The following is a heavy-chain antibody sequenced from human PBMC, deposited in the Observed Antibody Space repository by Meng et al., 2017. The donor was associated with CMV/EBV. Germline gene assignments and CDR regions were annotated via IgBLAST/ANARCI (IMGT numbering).Heavy chain of an antibody. CDR2: INPSGGST. CDR3: ARDRIIVVPGMDV. V-gene: IGHV1-46*01. J-gene: IGHJ6*02. CDR1: GYTFTSYY. D-gene: IGHD2-2*01. Sequence: ASVQVSCKASGYTFTSYYMHWLRQAPGQGLEWMGIINPSGGSTSYAQKFQGRLTMTRNTYTNTVYMELRSLRSDDTAVYYCARDRIIVVPGMDVWGQGTTVTVSS.